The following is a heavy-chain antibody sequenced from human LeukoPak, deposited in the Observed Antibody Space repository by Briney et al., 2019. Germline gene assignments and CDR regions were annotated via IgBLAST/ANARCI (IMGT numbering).Heavy chain of an antibody. CDR1: GGSFSGYY. J-gene: IGHJ4*02. CDR3: ARGGAAAAPYYFDY. CDR2: INHSGST. V-gene: IGHV4-34*01. D-gene: IGHD6-13*01. Sequence: SETLSLTCAVYGGSFSGYYWSWIRQPPGKGLEWIGEINHSGSTNYNPSLKGRVTISVDTSKNQFSLKLSSVTAADTAVYYCARGGAAAAPYYFDYWGQGTLVTVSS.